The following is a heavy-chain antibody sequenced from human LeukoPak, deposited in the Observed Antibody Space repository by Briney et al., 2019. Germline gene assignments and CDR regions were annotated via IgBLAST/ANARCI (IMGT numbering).Heavy chain of an antibody. CDR3: ATYSSSWSRGYFQH. CDR1: GGSFSGYY. D-gene: IGHD6-13*01. Sequence: PSETLSLTCAVYGGSFSGYYWRWIRQRPGKGLEWSGEINHSGSTNYNPSLKSRVTISVDTSKNQFSLKLSSVTAADTAVYYCATYSSSWSRGYFQHWGQGTLVTVSS. CDR2: INHSGST. V-gene: IGHV4-34*01. J-gene: IGHJ1*01.